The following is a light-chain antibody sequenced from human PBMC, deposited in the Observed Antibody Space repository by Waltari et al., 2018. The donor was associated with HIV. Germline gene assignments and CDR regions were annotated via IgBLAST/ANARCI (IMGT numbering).Light chain of an antibody. V-gene: IGKV3-20*01. CDR1: QSVTSSF. J-gene: IGKJ4*01. CDR3: QQYGSSPLT. Sequence: EILLTQSPGTLSLSPGERATLSCRASQSVTSSFLSWYQQKPGQAPRLLIYGASSRATGIPDRFSGGGSGTDFTLTISRLEPEDFAVYYCQQYGSSPLTFGGGTKVDIK. CDR2: GAS.